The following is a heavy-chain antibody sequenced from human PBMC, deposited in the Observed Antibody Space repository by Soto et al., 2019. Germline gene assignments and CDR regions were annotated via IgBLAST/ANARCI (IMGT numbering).Heavy chain of an antibody. V-gene: IGHV1-18*04. Sequence: GASVKVSCKASGYTFTSYCISWVLQAPGQGLEWMGWISAYNGNTNYAQKLQGRVTMTTDTSTSTAYMELRSLRSDDTAVYYCARDPGLPTMDHYYYYGMDVWGQGTTVTVSS. D-gene: IGHD3-10*01. CDR1: GYTFTSYC. CDR2: ISAYNGNT. J-gene: IGHJ6*02. CDR3: ARDPGLPTMDHYYYYGMDV.